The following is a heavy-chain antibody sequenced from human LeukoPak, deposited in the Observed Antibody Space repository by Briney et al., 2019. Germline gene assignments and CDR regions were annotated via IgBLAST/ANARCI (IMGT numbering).Heavy chain of an antibody. CDR2: IRSKAYGGTT. CDR3: TMDSSGYYPRSFDI. D-gene: IGHD3-22*01. V-gene: IGHV3-49*04. CDR1: GITFSNYA. Sequence: GGSLRLSCAASGITFSNYAMSWVRQAPGKGLEWVGFIRSKAYGGTTEYAASVKGRFTISRDDSKSIAYLQMNSLKTEDTAVYYCTMDSSGYYPRSFDIWGQGTMVTVSS. J-gene: IGHJ3*02.